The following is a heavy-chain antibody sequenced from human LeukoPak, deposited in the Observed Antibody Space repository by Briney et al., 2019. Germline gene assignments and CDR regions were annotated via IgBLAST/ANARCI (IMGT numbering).Heavy chain of an antibody. J-gene: IGHJ4*02. Sequence: SETLSLTCTVSGGSISSSSYYWGWIRQPPGKGLEWIGSVYYSGSSFYNPSLRSRVTISIDTSKSQFSLKLSSVTAADTAVYYCARHPAGDSGRFDYWGQGTLVTVAS. CDR3: ARHPAGDSGRFDY. V-gene: IGHV4-39*01. CDR1: GGSISSSSYY. D-gene: IGHD1-26*01. CDR2: VYYSGSS.